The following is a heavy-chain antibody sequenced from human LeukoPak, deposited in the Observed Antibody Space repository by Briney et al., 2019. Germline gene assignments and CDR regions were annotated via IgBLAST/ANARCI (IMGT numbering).Heavy chain of an antibody. CDR2: ISGSGGST. Sequence: PGGSLRLSCAASGFTFSSYAMSWVRQAPGKGLEWVSAISGSGGSTYYADSVTGRLTISRDNSKNTLYLQMNSLRAEDTAVYYCAKLGAAAGRNWHVYWGQGTLVTVSS. V-gene: IGHV3-23*01. CDR1: GFTFSSYA. J-gene: IGHJ4*02. D-gene: IGHD6-13*01. CDR3: AKLGAAAGRNWHVY.